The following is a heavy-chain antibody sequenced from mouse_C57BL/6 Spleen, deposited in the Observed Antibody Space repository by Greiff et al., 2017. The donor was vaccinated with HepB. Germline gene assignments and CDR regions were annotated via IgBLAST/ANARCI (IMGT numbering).Heavy chain of an antibody. V-gene: IGHV5-9*01. CDR1: GFTFSSYT. J-gene: IGHJ4*01. CDR2: ISGGGGNT. Sequence: EVKLVESGGGLVKPGGSLKLSCAASGFTFSSYTMSWVRQTPEKRLEWVATISGGGGNTYYPDSVKGRFTISRDNAKNTLYLQMSSLRSEDTALYYCARQGLLSYAMDYWGQGTSVTVSS. D-gene: IGHD2-1*01. CDR3: ARQGLLSYAMDY.